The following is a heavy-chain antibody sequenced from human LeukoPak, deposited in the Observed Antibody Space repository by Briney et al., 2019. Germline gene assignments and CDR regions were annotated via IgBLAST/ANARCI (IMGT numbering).Heavy chain of an antibody. CDR3: VRSGCDGGNCFFDY. D-gene: IGHD2-15*01. V-gene: IGHV1-46*01. Sequence: GASVKVSCKASGYTFTTYYIHWVRQAPGQGLEWMGIINPSDGSTSYAQKFQGRVTMTRDMSTGTVYMELSSLRSEDTAVYYCVRSGCDGGNCFFDYWGQGTLVTVSS. CDR2: INPSDGST. J-gene: IGHJ4*02. CDR1: GYTFTTYY.